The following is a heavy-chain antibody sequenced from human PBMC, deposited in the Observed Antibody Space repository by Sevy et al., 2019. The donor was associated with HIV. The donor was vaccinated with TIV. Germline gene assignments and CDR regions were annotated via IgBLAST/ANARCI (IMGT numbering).Heavy chain of an antibody. V-gene: IGHV1-2*06. Sequence: ASVKVSCKASGYTFTGYYMHWVRQAPGQGLEWMGRINPNSGGTNYAQKFQGRVTMTRDTSISTAYMELSRLRSDDTAVYYCAREYGDPAHYYYYYAMDVWGQGTTVTVSS. D-gene: IGHD4-17*01. CDR2: INPNSGGT. CDR1: GYTFTGYY. CDR3: AREYGDPAHYYYYYAMDV. J-gene: IGHJ6*02.